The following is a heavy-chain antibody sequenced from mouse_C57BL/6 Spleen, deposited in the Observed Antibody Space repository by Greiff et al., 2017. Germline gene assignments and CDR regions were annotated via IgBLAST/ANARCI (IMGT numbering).Heavy chain of an antibody. V-gene: IGHV1-72*01. CDR2: IDPNSGGT. J-gene: IGHJ3*01. CDR1: GYTFTSYW. CDR3: ARQIYYDYDAWFAY. D-gene: IGHD2-4*01. Sequence: QVQLQQPGAELVKPGASVKLSCKASGYTFTSYWMHWVKQRPGRGLEWIGRIDPNSGGTKYNEKVKSKATLTVDKPSSTAYMQRSSLTSEDSAVYYCARQIYYDYDAWFAYWGQGTLVTVSA.